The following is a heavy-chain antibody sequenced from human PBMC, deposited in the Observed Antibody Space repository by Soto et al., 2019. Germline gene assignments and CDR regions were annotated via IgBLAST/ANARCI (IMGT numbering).Heavy chain of an antibody. Sequence: VQLVQSGAEVKKPGASVRISCTASGISYTTYPIHWVRQAPGQGLEWMGWINAGNGDTRYSQRFQGRVTLTRDTSATTTYMDLSSLRSEDTSIYYCARAISGYVTWGQGTLVTVSS. CDR3: ARAISGYVT. D-gene: IGHD5-12*01. V-gene: IGHV1-3*01. CDR1: GISYTTYP. J-gene: IGHJ4*02. CDR2: INAGNGDT.